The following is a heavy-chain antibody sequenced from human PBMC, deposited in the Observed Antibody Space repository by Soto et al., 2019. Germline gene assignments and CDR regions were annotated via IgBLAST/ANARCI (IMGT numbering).Heavy chain of an antibody. CDR2: ISSSGSTI. D-gene: IGHD5-12*01. CDR1: GFTFSSYE. J-gene: IGHJ4*02. V-gene: IGHV3-48*03. Sequence: PGGSLILSCAASGFTFSSYEMNWVRQAPGKGLEWVSYISSSGSTIYYADSVKGRFTISRDNAKNSLYLQMNSLRAEDTALYYCAKTGPTRDGYNHFDYWGQGNLVTV. CDR3: AKTGPTRDGYNHFDY.